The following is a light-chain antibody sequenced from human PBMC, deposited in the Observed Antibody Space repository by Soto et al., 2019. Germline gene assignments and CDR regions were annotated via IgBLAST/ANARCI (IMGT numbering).Light chain of an antibody. CDR3: SSYAGSSNV. CDR2: EVT. V-gene: IGLV2-14*01. J-gene: IGLJ1*01. Sequence: QSVLTQPASVSGSPGQSITISCAGTSGEVGRYNHVAWYQQHPGKAPKLMIYEVTKRPSGVSNRFSGSKSGNTASLNISGLQAEDEADYYRSSYAGSSNVFGTGTKVTVL. CDR1: SGEVGRYNH.